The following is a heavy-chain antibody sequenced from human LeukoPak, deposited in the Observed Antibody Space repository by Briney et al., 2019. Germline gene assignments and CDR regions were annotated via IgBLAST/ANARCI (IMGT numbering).Heavy chain of an antibody. D-gene: IGHD6-13*01. CDR3: ARARSDSSTYYFAY. V-gene: IGHV3-48*03. CDR2: ISSSGSTI. J-gene: IGHJ4*02. Sequence: GGSLRLSCAASGFTFSSYEMNWVRQAPGKGLEWVSYISSSGSTIYYADSVKGRFTISRDNSRNTLYLQMNSLRAEDTAVYHCARARSDSSTYYFAYWGPGTLVTVSS. CDR1: GFTFSSYE.